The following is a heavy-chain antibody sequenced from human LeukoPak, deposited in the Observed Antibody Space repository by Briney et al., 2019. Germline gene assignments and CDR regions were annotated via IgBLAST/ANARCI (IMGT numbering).Heavy chain of an antibody. CDR3: ATGFYYFDY. CDR1: GGSISSTDYY. Sequence: SETLSLTCTVSGGSISSTDYYWGWIRQPPGKGLQWIGSVYYSGSTYYNPSLKSRLTISVDRSKNQFSLKLSSVSATDTAVYYCATGFYYFDYWGQGTLVTVSS. J-gene: IGHJ4*02. D-gene: IGHD3-10*01. V-gene: IGHV4-39*01. CDR2: VYYSGST.